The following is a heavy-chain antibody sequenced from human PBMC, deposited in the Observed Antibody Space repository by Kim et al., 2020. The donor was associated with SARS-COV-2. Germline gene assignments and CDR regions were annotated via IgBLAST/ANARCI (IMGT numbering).Heavy chain of an antibody. CDR1: GGSISSGSYY. CDR3: AREGGVATITFDY. Sequence: SETLSLTCTVSGGSISSGSYYWSWIRQPAGKGLEWIGRIYTSGITNYNPSLKSRVTISVDTSKNQFSLKLSSVTAADTAVYYCAREGGVATITFDYWGQGTLVTVSS. V-gene: IGHV4-61*02. CDR2: IYTSGIT. J-gene: IGHJ4*02. D-gene: IGHD5-12*01.